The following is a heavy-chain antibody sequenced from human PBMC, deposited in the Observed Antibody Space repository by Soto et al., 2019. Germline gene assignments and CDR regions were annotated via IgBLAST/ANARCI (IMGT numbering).Heavy chain of an antibody. CDR1: GDTFSSYA. CDR2: IIPMFGTA. D-gene: IGHD3-22*01. CDR3: ARVSSAQYYDSSGYYSPLDY. J-gene: IGHJ4*02. Sequence: QVQLVQSGAEVKKPGSSVKVSCKASGDTFSSYAINWVRQAPGQGLEWMGGIIPMFGTANYAQKFKGRVMIIAGERTSRVYMELSSLRSEDTDAYYCARVSSAQYYDSSGYYSPLDYWGQGTLVTVPS. V-gene: IGHV1-69*01.